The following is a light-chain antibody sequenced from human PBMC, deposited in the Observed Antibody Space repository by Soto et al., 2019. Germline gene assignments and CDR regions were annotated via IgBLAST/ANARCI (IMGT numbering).Light chain of an antibody. Sequence: DAVMTQSPLSLAVTLGQSASSSCRSSHSLVHPFEGKVTLNWFHHRPGQSPRRLIYLVSELESAFPDRFIASGSDTDFTRTINMLEADDVGVYYCMPGTYLPFTFCGGTKWECK. CDR3: MPGTYLPFT. V-gene: IGKV2-30*02. J-gene: IGKJ4*01. CDR1: HSLVHPFEGKVT. CDR2: LVS.